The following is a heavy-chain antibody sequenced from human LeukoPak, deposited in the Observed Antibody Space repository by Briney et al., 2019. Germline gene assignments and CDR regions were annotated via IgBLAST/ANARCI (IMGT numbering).Heavy chain of an antibody. J-gene: IGHJ4*02. V-gene: IGHV4-4*02. CDR3: ATNSGIEQPYSSGPRGGFDY. CDR1: GGSISSSNW. CDR2: IYHSGST. Sequence: NPSETLSLTCAVSGGSISSSNWWSWVRQPPGKGLEWIGEIYHSGSTNYNPSLKSRVTISVDKSKNQFSLKLSSVTAADTAVYYCATNSGIEQPYSSGPRGGFDYWGQGTLVTVSS. D-gene: IGHD6-19*01.